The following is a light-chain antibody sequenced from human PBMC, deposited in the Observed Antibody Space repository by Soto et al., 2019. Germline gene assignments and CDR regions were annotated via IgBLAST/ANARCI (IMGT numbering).Light chain of an antibody. CDR1: QSVISRY. J-gene: IGKJ5*01. CDR2: GAS. V-gene: IGKV3-20*01. CDR3: QQYSSSPIT. Sequence: TQSPDTLSLSPGERATLSCRASQSVISRYLAWYQQKPGQAPRLLIYGASSRATGIPDRFSGGGSGTDFSLTISRLDPEDFAVYYCQQYSSSPITFGQGTRLEI.